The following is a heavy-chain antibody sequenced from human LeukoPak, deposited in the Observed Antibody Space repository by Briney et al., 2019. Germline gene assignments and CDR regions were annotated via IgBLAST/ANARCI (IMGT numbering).Heavy chain of an antibody. CDR1: GFTFTSSA. CDR3: AREEANTRIHFDY. V-gene: IGHV1-58*02. CDR2: IVVGSGNT. Sequence: SVKVSCKASGFTFTSSAMQWVRQARGQRLEWIGWIVVGSGNTNYAQKFQDRVTVIRDTSISTAYMELSRLRSDDTAVYYCAREEANTRIHFDYWGQGTLVTVSS. D-gene: IGHD3-22*01. J-gene: IGHJ4*02.